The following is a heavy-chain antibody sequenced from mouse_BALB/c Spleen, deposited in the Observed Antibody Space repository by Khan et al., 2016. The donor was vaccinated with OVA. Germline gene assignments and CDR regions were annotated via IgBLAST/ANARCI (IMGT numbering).Heavy chain of an antibody. Sequence: QVQLKQSGAELVRPGASVRLSCKALGYTFTDYEIHWVKQTPVYGLEWIGRIHPGRDNTANNRNFKGKATLTADKSSNTAYMELSSLTSEDSAVYYCTRGITTFDYWGQGTTLTVSS. V-gene: IGHV1-15*01. CDR2: IHPGRDNT. D-gene: IGHD2-4*01. J-gene: IGHJ2*01. CDR3: TRGITTFDY. CDR1: GYTFTDYE.